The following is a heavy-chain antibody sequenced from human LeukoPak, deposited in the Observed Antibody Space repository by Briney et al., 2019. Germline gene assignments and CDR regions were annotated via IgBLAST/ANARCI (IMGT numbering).Heavy chain of an antibody. J-gene: IGHJ4*02. D-gene: IGHD7-27*01. CDR1: GFTFSSYA. Sequence: QPGGSLRLSCAASGFTFSSYAMSWVRQAPGKGLEWVSAISGSGGSTYYADSVKGRFTISRDNSKNTLYLQMNSLRAEDTAIYYCAKDPNWGPTNPHFDYWGQGTLVTVSS. CDR2: ISGSGGST. V-gene: IGHV3-23*01. CDR3: AKDPNWGPTNPHFDY.